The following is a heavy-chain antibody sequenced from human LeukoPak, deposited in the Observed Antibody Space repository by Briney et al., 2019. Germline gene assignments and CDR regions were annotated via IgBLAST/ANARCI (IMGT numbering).Heavy chain of an antibody. CDR2: IYGDDST. V-gene: IGHV3-66*01. CDR3: VDDYSKILDS. D-gene: IGHD5-12*01. Sequence: GGSLRLSCTVSGFGFSDNYMSWVRQAPGKGLEWGSLIYGDDSTYYVDSVKGRFTISRDNSKNTLYLQMNSLRAEDTAVYYCVDDYSKILDSWGQGTLVTVSS. CDR1: GFGFSDNY. J-gene: IGHJ4*02.